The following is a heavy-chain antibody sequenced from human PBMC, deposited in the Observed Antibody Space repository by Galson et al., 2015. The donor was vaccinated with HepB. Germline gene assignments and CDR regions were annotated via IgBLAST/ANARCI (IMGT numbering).Heavy chain of an antibody. CDR2: INHSGST. V-gene: IGHV4-34*01. Sequence: ETLSLTCAVYGGSFSGYYWSWIRQPPGKGLEWVGEINHSGSTNYNPSLKSRVTISVDTSKNQFSLKLSLVSAADTAVYYCARGKIRRFDPWGQGTLVTVSS. CDR1: GGSFSGYY. CDR3: ARGKIRRFDP. J-gene: IGHJ5*02.